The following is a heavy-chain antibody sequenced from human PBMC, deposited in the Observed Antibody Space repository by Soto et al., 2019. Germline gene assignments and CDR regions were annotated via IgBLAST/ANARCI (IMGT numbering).Heavy chain of an antibody. CDR1: GFTFSSYA. CDR2: ISGSGGST. Sequence: EVQLLESGGGLVQPGGSLRLSCAASGFTFSSYAMSWVRQAPGKGLEWVSAISGSGGSTYYADSVKGRFTISRDNSKNTLYLQMNSLRAEDTAVYYCAKDQGYYYDSSGYWDYWGQGTLVTVSS. J-gene: IGHJ4*02. V-gene: IGHV3-23*01. D-gene: IGHD3-22*01. CDR3: AKDQGYYYDSSGYWDY.